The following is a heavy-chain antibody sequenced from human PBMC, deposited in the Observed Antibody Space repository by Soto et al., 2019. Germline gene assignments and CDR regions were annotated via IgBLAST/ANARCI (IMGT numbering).Heavy chain of an antibody. CDR3: AKHYYDSSGYFSFDY. CDR1: GFPFSSFG. J-gene: IGHJ4*02. D-gene: IGHD3-22*01. V-gene: IGHV3-30*18. CDR2: ISYDGSNK. Sequence: GGSLRLSCAASGFPFSSFGMHWVRQAPGKGLEWVAIISYDGSNKYYADSVKGRFTISRNNSKNTLYLQMNSLRAEDTAVYYCAKHYYDSSGYFSFDYWGQGT.